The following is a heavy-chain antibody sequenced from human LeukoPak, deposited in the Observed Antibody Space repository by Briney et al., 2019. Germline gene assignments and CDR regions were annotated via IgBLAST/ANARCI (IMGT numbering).Heavy chain of an antibody. CDR2: IYTSGST. Sequence: SETLSLTCTVSGGSISSYYWSWIRQPTGKGLEWIGRIYTSGSTNYNPSLKSRVTISVDTSKNQFSLKLSSVTAADTAVYYCASYYYDSSGVDYWGQGTLVTVSS. J-gene: IGHJ4*02. CDR1: GGSISSYY. CDR3: ASYYYDSSGVDY. D-gene: IGHD3-22*01. V-gene: IGHV4-4*07.